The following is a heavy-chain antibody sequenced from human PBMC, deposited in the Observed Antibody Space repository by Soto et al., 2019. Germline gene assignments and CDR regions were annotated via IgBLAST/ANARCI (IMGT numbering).Heavy chain of an antibody. CDR2: VSHSGTA. J-gene: IGHJ2*01. V-gene: IGHV4-34*01. CDR3: ARYGGTAIWYFDI. D-gene: IGHD2-15*01. Sequence: QVRLQQWGAGLLKPSETLSLTCAVYGASFTGYYWTWLRQSPGKGLEWIGEVSHSGTAKYNPSLKSPVTISLDTSKSQFSLALTSVTAADTAVYYCARYGGTAIWYFDIWGRGTAVSVSS. CDR1: GASFTGYY.